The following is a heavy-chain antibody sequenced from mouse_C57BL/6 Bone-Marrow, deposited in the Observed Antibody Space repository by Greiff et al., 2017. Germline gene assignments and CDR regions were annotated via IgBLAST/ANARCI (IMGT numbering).Heavy chain of an antibody. CDR1: GYTFTSYW. CDR3: ARDYYGSSYWDFDV. J-gene: IGHJ1*03. V-gene: IGHV1-52*01. D-gene: IGHD1-1*01. CDR2: IDPSDSDT. Sequence: QVQLQQPGAELVRPGSSVKLSCKASGYTFTSYWMHWVKQRPIQGLEWIGNIDPSDSDTHYNQKFKDKATLTVDKSSSTAYMQLSSLTSEDSAVYYCARDYYGSSYWDFDVWGTGTTVTVSS.